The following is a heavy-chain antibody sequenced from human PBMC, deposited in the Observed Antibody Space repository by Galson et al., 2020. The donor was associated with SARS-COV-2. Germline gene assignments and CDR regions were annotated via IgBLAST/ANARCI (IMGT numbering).Heavy chain of an antibody. CDR2: IFYDGSDK. CDR1: GFPLSDHA. D-gene: IGHD6-19*01. V-gene: IGHV3-33*01. Sequence: GGSLSLSCAASGFPLSDHAIHWVRQAPGKGLEWVAQIFYDGSDKYYGDSVKGRFTISRDSSKNMVYLQMNNLKVDDTAEYYCARDGQLSSGWAFDYWGQGTLVTVSS. CDR3: ARDGQLSSGWAFDY. J-gene: IGHJ4*02.